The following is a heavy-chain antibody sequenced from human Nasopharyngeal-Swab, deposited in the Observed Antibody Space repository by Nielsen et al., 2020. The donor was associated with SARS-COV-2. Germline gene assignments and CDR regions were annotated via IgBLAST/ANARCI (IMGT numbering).Heavy chain of an antibody. Sequence: VRQMPGKGLAWVAVIWYDGSNKYYADSVKGRFTISRDNSKNTLYLQMNSLRAEDTAVYYCARGVEFDPWGQGTLVTVSS. D-gene: IGHD2-15*01. CDR2: IWYDGSNK. V-gene: IGHV3-33*01. J-gene: IGHJ5*02. CDR3: ARGVEFDP.